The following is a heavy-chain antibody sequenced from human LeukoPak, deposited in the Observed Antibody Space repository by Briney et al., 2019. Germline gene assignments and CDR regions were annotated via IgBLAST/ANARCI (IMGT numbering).Heavy chain of an antibody. Sequence: GGSLRLSCAASGFTFSSYDMHWVRQAPGKGLEWVAIISYDGSNKYYADSVKGRFTISRDNSKNTLYLQMSSLRAEDTAVYYCAKGYSSGWPFDYWGQGTLVTVSS. CDR3: AKGYSSGWPFDY. V-gene: IGHV3-30*18. D-gene: IGHD6-19*01. CDR1: GFTFSSYD. J-gene: IGHJ4*02. CDR2: ISYDGSNK.